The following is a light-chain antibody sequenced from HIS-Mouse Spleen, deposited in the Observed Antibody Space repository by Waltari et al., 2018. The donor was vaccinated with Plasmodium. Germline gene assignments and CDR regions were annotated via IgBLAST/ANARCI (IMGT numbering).Light chain of an antibody. CDR2: EGS. J-gene: IGLJ1*01. CDR3: CSYAGSSTYV. Sequence: QSALTQPASVSGSPGQSLTISCTGTSRDVGRYNLVPWYQQHPGKAPKLMIYEGSKRPSGVSNRFSGSKSGNTASLTISGLQAEDEADYYCCSYAGSSTYVFGTGTKVTVL. V-gene: IGLV2-23*01. CDR1: SRDVGRYNL.